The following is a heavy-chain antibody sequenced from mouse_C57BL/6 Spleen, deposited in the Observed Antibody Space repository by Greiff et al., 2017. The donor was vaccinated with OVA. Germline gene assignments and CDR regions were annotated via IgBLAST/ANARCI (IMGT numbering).Heavy chain of an antibody. Sequence: DVQLVESGGGLVKPGGSLKLSCAASGFTFSSYAMSWVRQTPEKRLEWVATISDGGSYTYYPDNVKGRFTISRDNAKNNLYLQMSHLKSEDTAMYYCARGEGSIYYGNYDWYFDVWGTGTTVTVSS. J-gene: IGHJ1*03. D-gene: IGHD2-1*01. V-gene: IGHV5-4*01. CDR3: ARGEGSIYYGNYDWYFDV. CDR2: ISDGGSYT. CDR1: GFTFSSYA.